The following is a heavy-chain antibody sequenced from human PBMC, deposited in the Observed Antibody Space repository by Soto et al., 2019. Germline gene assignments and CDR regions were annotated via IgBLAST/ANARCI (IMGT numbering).Heavy chain of an antibody. V-gene: IGHV4-4*07. CDR3: ARSGGSYHFDS. CDR2: IFINGNT. D-gene: IGHD1-26*01. J-gene: IGHJ4*02. CDR1: SGSVSTYY. Sequence: KTSEMLSLTCAVSSGSVSTYYWSWIRQPAGKGLEWIGRIFINGNTNYNPSLRSRVTMSVDTSKGQFSLNLTSVTAADTAVYFCARSGGSYHFDSWGQGILVTVSS.